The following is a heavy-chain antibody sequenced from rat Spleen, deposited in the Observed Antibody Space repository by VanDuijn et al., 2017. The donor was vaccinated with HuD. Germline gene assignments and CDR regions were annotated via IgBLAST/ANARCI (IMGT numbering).Heavy chain of an antibody. V-gene: IGHV5-29*01. J-gene: IGHJ1*01. CDR1: GFTFSDYY. CDR2: ISYDGSST. Sequence: EVQLVESDGGLVQPGRSLKLSCATSGFTFSDYYMAWVRQAPTKGLEWVATISYDGSSTYYRDSVKGRFTFSRDNAKSTLYLEMDSLRSEDTATYYCVRQGYLRDWYFDFWGPGTMVTVFS. D-gene: IGHD2-7*01. CDR3: VRQGYLRDWYFDF.